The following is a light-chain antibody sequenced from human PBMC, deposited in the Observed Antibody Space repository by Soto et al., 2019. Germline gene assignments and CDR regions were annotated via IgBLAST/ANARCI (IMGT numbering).Light chain of an antibody. CDR2: LGS. J-gene: IGKJ2*01. CDR3: MQALKTPYT. V-gene: IGKV2-28*01. Sequence: DIVMTQSPLSLPVTPGEPASISCRASQSLLHSNGYNYLDWYLQKPGQSPQLLIYLGSNRSTGVPDRFRGSGSGTDFTLKISRVEAEDVGVYYCMQALKTPYTFGQGTKLEIK. CDR1: QSLLHSNGYNY.